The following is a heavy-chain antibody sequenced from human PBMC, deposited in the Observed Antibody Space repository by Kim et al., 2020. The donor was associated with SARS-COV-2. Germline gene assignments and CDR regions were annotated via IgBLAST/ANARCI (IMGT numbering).Heavy chain of an antibody. D-gene: IGHD6-13*01. V-gene: IGHV3-23*01. Sequence: YADPVHGRFTISRDNSKTTLSLQMNSLRAEATAVYYCAKISSSWFEAFDIWGPGTMVTVSS. CDR3: AKISSSWFEAFDI. J-gene: IGHJ3*02.